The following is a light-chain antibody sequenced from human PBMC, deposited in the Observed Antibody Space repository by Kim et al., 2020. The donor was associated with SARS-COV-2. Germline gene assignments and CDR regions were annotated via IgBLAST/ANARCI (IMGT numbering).Light chain of an antibody. CDR1: QSVGNF. CDR2: DTS. Sequence: YLSPGEGATLSSRANQSVGNFLAWYQKRPGQAPRLLIYDTSNRATGILARFSGSGSGTDFTLTISSLEPEDFAVYFCQQRSNLITFGQGTRLEIK. V-gene: IGKV3-11*01. CDR3: QQRSNLIT. J-gene: IGKJ5*01.